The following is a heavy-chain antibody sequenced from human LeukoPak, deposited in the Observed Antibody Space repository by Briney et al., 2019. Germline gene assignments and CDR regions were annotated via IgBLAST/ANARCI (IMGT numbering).Heavy chain of an antibody. J-gene: IGHJ6*04. CDR2: IYSGGST. V-gene: IGHV3-53*01. CDR3: ARDLSGDSCFDV. CDR1: GLTVSSNY. D-gene: IGHD2-15*01. Sequence: PGGSLRLSCAASGLTVSSNYMSWVRQAPGKGLEWVAVIYSGGSTYYAASVKGRFTISRDNSKNTLYLQMNSLRAEDTAVYYCARDLSGDSCFDVWGKGTTVTVSS.